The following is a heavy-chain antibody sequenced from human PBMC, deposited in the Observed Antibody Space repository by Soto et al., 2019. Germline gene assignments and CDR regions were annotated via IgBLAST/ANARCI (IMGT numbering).Heavy chain of an antibody. V-gene: IGHV1-69*01. CDR2: IIPIFGTA. Sequence: QVQLVQSGAEVKKPGSSVKVSCKASGGTFSSYAISWVRQAPGQGLEWMGGIIPIFGTANYAQKFQGRVTITADDSTSTAYMELRSLRSEDTAVYYCARTGYCSGGSCYSCFDYWGQGTLVTVSS. CDR1: GGTFSSYA. J-gene: IGHJ4*02. D-gene: IGHD2-15*01. CDR3: ARTGYCSGGSCYSCFDY.